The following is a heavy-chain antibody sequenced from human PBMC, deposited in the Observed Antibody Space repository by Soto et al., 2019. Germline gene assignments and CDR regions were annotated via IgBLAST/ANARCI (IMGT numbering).Heavy chain of an antibody. D-gene: IGHD1-26*01. Sequence: SVKFFCKASGGTFSSYAISWVRQAPGQGLEWMGGIIPIFGTANYAQKFRGRVTITADKSTSTAYMELSSLRSEDTAVYYCATATIVGATELDYWGQGTLVTVSS. CDR1: GGTFSSYA. CDR2: IIPIFGTA. CDR3: ATATIVGATELDY. J-gene: IGHJ4*02. V-gene: IGHV1-69*06.